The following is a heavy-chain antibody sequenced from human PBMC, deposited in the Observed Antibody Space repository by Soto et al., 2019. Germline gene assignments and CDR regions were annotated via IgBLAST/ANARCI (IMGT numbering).Heavy chain of an antibody. CDR1: GYTFTSYG. D-gene: IGHD1-26*01. J-gene: IGHJ4*02. Sequence: GASVKVSCKASGYTFTSYGISWVRQAPGQGLEWMGWISAYNGNTNYAQKLQGRVTMTTDTSTSTAYMELRSLRSDDTAVYYCARDQVVYSGSYHRIFDYWGQGTLVTVSS. CDR3: ARDQVVYSGSYHRIFDY. CDR2: ISAYNGNT. V-gene: IGHV1-18*01.